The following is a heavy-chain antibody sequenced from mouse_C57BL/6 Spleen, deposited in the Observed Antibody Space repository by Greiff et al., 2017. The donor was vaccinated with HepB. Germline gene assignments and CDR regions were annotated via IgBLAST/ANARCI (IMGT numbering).Heavy chain of an antibody. CDR2: INPSSGYT. CDR1: GYTFTSYW. V-gene: IGHV1-7*01. Sequence: VQLQQSGAELAKPGASVKLSCKASGYTFTSYWMHWVKQRPGQGLEWIGYINPSSGYTKYNQKFKDKATLTADKSSSTAYMQRSSLTYEDSAVYYCARSSITTVVATSNYYAMDYWGQGTSVTVSS. D-gene: IGHD1-1*01. CDR3: ARSSITTVVATSNYYAMDY. J-gene: IGHJ4*01.